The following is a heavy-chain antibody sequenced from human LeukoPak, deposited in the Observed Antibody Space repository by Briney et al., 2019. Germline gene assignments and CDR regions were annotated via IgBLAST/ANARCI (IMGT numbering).Heavy chain of an antibody. Sequence: PGGSLRLSCAASGVTFSTHWMRWVRHAPGKGLVWVSRIRSDGIVTDYADSVKGRFTISRDNAKNTLYLQMNSLTAEDTAVYYCARESWELRDWGQGTLVTVSS. CDR2: IRSDGIVT. CDR1: GVTFSTHW. V-gene: IGHV3-74*01. CDR3: ARESWELRD. D-gene: IGHD1-26*01. J-gene: IGHJ4*02.